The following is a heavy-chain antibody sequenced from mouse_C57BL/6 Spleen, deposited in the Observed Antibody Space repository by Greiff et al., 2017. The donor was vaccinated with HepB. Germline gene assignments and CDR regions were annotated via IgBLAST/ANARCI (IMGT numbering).Heavy chain of an antibody. J-gene: IGHJ2*01. D-gene: IGHD1-1*01. CDR1: GFTFSDYG. Sequence: EVKVEESGGGLVKPGGSLKLSCAASGFTFSDYGMHWVRQAPEKGLEWVAYISSGSSTIYYADTVKGRFTISRDNAKNTLFLQMTSLRSEDTAMYYCARRDYYGSSLDYWGQGTTLTVSS. CDR3: ARRDYYGSSLDY. CDR2: ISSGSSTI. V-gene: IGHV5-17*01.